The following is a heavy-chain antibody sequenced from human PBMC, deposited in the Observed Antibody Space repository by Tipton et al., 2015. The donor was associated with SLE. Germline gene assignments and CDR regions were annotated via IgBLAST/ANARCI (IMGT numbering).Heavy chain of an antibody. Sequence: TLSLTCTVSGGSISSDDYYWTWLRPHPGKGLEWIVHMSYSGSTYYTPSLKSRITISVDTPKNQFFLRQSSVTAADTAIYYCARPTSRSGWGQGILVAVSS. D-gene: IGHD5-12*01. J-gene: IGHJ4*02. CDR1: GGSISSDDYY. CDR2: MSYSGST. V-gene: IGHV4-31*03. CDR3: ARPTSRSG.